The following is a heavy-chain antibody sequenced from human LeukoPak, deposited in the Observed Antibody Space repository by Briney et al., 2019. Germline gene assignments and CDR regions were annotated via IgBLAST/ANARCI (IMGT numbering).Heavy chain of an antibody. Sequence: GRSLRLSCAASGFTFSSYGMHWVRQAPGKGLEWVAVISYDGSNKYYADSVKGLFTISRDNSKNTLYLQMNSLRAEDTAVYYCARDVPVDGYSGYELDYWGQGTLVTVSS. V-gene: IGHV3-30*03. CDR1: GFTFSSYG. D-gene: IGHD5-12*01. J-gene: IGHJ4*02. CDR2: ISYDGSNK. CDR3: ARDVPVDGYSGYELDY.